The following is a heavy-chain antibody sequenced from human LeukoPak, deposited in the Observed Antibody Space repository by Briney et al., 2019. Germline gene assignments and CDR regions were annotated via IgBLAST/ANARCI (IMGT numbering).Heavy chain of an antibody. D-gene: IGHD5-12*01. V-gene: IGHV1-69*06. CDR2: IIPIFGTA. Sequence: GSSVKLSCKGSGGTFSSYAISWVRQAPGQGLEWMGGIIPIFGTANYAQNFQGRVTITADKSTSTAYMELSSLRSEDTAVYYCARGSLWLYFDYWGQGTLVTVS. CDR3: ARGSLWLYFDY. J-gene: IGHJ4*02. CDR1: GGTFSSYA.